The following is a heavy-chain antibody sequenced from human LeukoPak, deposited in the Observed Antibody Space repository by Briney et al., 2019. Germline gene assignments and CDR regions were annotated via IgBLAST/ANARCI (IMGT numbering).Heavy chain of an antibody. J-gene: IGHJ3*02. CDR1: GGSISTGYS. CDR3: ARAGDLIIVSMAAFDI. Sequence: SETLSLTCAVSGGSISTGYSWSWIRQTPGKGLEWIGFIYYGGRTHYNPSLNSRVTISMDRSKNQISLELSSVTAADTAVYYCARAGDLIIVSMAAFDIWGQGTMVTVSS. CDR2: IYYGGRT. D-gene: IGHD5/OR15-5a*01. V-gene: IGHV4-30-2*01.